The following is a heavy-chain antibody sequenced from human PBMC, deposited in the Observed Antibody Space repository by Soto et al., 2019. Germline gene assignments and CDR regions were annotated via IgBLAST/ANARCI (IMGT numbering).Heavy chain of an antibody. D-gene: IGHD1-26*01. CDR3: ARGEGSYFPFDL. CDR1: GGSISPYY. CDR2: IYYSGST. Sequence: SETLSVTCTVSGGSISPYYWNWILQFPGKGLEWIAYIYYSGSTYYNPSLTSRVTISLDTAKNQFSLKLTSVTAADTAMYYCARGEGSYFPFDLWGQGTLVTVSS. V-gene: IGHV4-59*01. J-gene: IGHJ4*02.